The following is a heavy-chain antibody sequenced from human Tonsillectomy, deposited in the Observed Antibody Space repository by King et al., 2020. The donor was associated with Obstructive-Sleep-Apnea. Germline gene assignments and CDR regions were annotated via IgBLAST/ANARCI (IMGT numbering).Heavy chain of an antibody. J-gene: IGHJ5*02. V-gene: IGHV1-69*04. Sequence: QLVQSGAEVKKPGSSVKVSCKASGGTFSSYAISWVRQAPGQGLEWMGRIIPSLGIANYAQKVQGRVTITADNSTSTAYMELGSLRSEDTAVYYCARDSGRAWNYDILTGYYKVANWFDPWGQGTLVTVSS. CDR2: IIPSLGIA. CDR1: GGTFSSYA. CDR3: ARDSGRAWNYDILTGYYKVANWFDP. D-gene: IGHD3-9*01.